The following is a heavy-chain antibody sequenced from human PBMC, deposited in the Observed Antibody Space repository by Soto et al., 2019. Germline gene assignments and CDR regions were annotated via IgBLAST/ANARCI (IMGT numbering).Heavy chain of an antibody. CDR3: ARGNRIEAFDI. D-gene: IGHD2-15*01. V-gene: IGHV1-18*01. CDR1: GYTFTSYG. J-gene: IGHJ3*02. Sequence: QVQLVQSGAEVKKPGASVKVSCKASGYTFTSYGISWVRQAPGQGLEWMGWISAYNGNTNYAQKLQGRVTMTTDRSTSTAYMALRSPRSDATAVYYWARGNRIEAFDIWGQGTMVTVSS. CDR2: ISAYNGNT.